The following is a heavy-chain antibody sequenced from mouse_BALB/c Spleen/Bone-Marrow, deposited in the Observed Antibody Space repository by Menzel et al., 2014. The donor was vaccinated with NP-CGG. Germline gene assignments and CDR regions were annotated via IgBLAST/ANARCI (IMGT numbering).Heavy chain of an antibody. J-gene: IGHJ3*01. D-gene: IGHD2-3*01. V-gene: IGHV1S29*02. Sequence: SGPELVKPGASAKISCKASGYTFSDYNMHWVKQSHGKSLEWIGNIYPYNGGTGYNQTFKRKATLTVDNSSSTAYMELRSLTSEDSAVYHCARGWLLSWFAYWGQGTLVTVSA. CDR2: IYPYNGGT. CDR3: ARGWLLSWFAY. CDR1: GYTFSDYN.